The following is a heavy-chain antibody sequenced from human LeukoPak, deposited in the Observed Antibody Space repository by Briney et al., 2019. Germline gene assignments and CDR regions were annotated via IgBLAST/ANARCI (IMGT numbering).Heavy chain of an antibody. CDR2: IKSKTDGGTT. D-gene: IGHD6-13*01. V-gene: IGHV3-15*01. CDR1: GFTFSNAW. Sequence: GGSLRLSCAASGFTFSNAWMSWVRQAPGKGLEWVGRIKSKTDGGTTDYAAPVKGRFTISRDDSKNTLYLQMNSLKTEDTAVYYCTTQKSLMAAAVDYWGQGTLVTVSS. J-gene: IGHJ4*02. CDR3: TTQKSLMAAAVDY.